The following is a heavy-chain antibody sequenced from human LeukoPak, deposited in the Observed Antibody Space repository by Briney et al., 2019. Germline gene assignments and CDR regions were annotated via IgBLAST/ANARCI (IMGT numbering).Heavy chain of an antibody. CDR2: IYYSGST. J-gene: IGHJ5*02. V-gene: IGHV4-31*03. CDR3: ARVTSGGSGSYSWFDP. CDR1: GGSISSGGYY. Sequence: SQTLSLTCTVSGGSISSGGYYWSWIRQHPGKGLEWIGYIYYSGSTYYNPSLKSRVTISVDTSKNQFSLKLSSVTAADTAVYYCARVTSGGSGSYSWFDPWGQRTLVTVSS. D-gene: IGHD3-10*01.